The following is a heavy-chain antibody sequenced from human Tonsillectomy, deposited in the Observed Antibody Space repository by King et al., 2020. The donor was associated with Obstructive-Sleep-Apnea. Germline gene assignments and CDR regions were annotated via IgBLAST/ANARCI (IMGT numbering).Heavy chain of an antibody. Sequence: AQLVQSGAEVKKPGASVKVSCKVSGYTLTELSMHWVRQAPGKGLEWMGGFNPEDGETIYAQKFQGRVTMTEDTSADTAYMELSGLRSEDTAVFYCATSSFRHTPRSYYYGMDVWGQGTTVTVSS. V-gene: IGHV1-24*01. CDR3: ATSSFRHTPRSYYYGMDV. D-gene: IGHD6-6*01. CDR2: FNPEDGET. CDR1: GYTLTELS. J-gene: IGHJ6*02.